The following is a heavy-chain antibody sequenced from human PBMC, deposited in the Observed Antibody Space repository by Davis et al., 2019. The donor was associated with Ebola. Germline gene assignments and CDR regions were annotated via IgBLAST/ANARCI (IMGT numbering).Heavy chain of an antibody. J-gene: IGHJ6*02. CDR3: ARGGGGYCSSTSCYRYYGMDV. D-gene: IGHD2-2*02. Sequence: GSLRLSCAVYGGSFSGYYWSWIRQPPGKGLEWIGEINHSGSTNYNPFLKSRVTISVDTSKNQFSLKLSSVTAADTAVYYCARGGGGYCSSTSCYRYYGMDVWGQGTTVTVSS. CDR2: INHSGST. V-gene: IGHV4-34*01. CDR1: GGSFSGYY.